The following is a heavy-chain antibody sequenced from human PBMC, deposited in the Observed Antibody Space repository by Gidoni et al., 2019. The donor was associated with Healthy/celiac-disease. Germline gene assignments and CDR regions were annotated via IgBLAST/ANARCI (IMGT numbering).Heavy chain of an antibody. CDR1: GGSISSSSYY. J-gene: IGHJ4*02. D-gene: IGHD3-10*01. CDR2: IYYSGST. V-gene: IGHV4-39*01. CDR3: ARQTHNYYYGSGSYPIPSEFDY. Sequence: QLQLQESGPGLVKPSETLSLTCTVSGGSISSSSYYWCWIRQPPGKGLEWIGSIYYSGSTYYNPSLKSRVTISVDTSKNQFSLKLSSVTAADTAVYYCARQTHNYYYGSGSYPIPSEFDYWGQGTLVTVSS.